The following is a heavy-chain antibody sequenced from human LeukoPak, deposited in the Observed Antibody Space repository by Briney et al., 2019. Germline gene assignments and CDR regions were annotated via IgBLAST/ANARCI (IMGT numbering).Heavy chain of an antibody. CDR2: INHSGST. D-gene: IGHD2-15*01. CDR1: GGSFSGYY. J-gene: IGHJ6*04. Sequence: SETLSLTCAVYGGSFSGYYWSWIRQPPGKGLEWIGEINHSGSTNYNPSLKSRVTISVDTSKNQFSLKLSSVTAADTAAYYCARASMLSTALLWHRWSILDVWGKGTTVTVSS. V-gene: IGHV4-34*01. CDR3: ARASMLSTALLWHRWSILDV.